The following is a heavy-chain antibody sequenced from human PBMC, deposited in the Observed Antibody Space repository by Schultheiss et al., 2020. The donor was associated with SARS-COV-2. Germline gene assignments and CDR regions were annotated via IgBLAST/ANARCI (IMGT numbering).Heavy chain of an antibody. J-gene: IGHJ5*02. CDR1: GGSISSSDYY. D-gene: IGHD3-10*01. CDR2: VHYSGST. V-gene: IGHV4-61*08. Sequence: SETLSLTCTVSGGSISSSDYYWGWIRQHPGKGLEWIGYVHYSGSTNYNPSLKSRVTMSVDTSKNQFSLKLSSVTAADTAVYYCARGRGGWFDPWGQGTLVTVSS. CDR3: ARGRGGWFDP.